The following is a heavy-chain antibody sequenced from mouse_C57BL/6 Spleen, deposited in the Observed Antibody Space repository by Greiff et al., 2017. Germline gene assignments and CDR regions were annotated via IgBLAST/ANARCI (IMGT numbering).Heavy chain of an antibody. V-gene: IGHV14-1*01. CDR3: TLVYYGNAFAY. Sequence: VQLKESGAELVRPGASVKLSCTASGFNIKDYYMHWVKQRPEQGLEWIGRIDPEDGDTEYAPKFQGKATMTADTSSNTAYLQLRSLTSEDTAVYYCTLVYYGNAFAYWGQGTLVTVSA. D-gene: IGHD2-1*01. CDR2: IDPEDGDT. J-gene: IGHJ3*01. CDR1: GFNIKDYY.